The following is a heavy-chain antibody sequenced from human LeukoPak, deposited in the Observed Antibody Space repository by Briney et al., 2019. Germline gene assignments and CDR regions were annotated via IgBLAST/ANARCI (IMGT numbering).Heavy chain of an antibody. Sequence: GASVKVSCKASGYTFTSYYMHWVRQAPGQGLEWMGIINPSGGSTSYAQKFQGRVTMTRDMFTSTVYVELSGLRSEDTAVYYCARGYCTNGVCYDLGDYGGNEYFDYWGQGTLVTVSS. V-gene: IGHV1-46*01. CDR2: INPSGGST. J-gene: IGHJ4*02. CDR3: ARGYCTNGVCYDLGDYGGNEYFDY. D-gene: IGHD2-8*01. CDR1: GYTFTSYY.